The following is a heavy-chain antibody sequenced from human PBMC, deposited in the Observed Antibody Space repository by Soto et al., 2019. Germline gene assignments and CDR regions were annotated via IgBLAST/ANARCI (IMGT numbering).Heavy chain of an antibody. Sequence: TLSLTCPVSGGSISNDDYYWSWIRQPPGKGLEWIGYIYYSGSTNYNPSLKSRVTISVDTSKNQFSLKLSSVTAADTAVYYCARGGYCSGGSCYSEDNWFDPWGQGTLVTVS. CDR2: IYYSGST. J-gene: IGHJ5*02. CDR1: GGSISNDDYY. D-gene: IGHD2-15*01. CDR3: ARGGYCSGGSCYSEDNWFDP. V-gene: IGHV4-61*08.